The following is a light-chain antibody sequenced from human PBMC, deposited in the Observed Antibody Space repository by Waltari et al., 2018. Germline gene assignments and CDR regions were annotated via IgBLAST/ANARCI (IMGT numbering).Light chain of an antibody. CDR1: QSVNSSY. J-gene: IGKJ1*01. Sequence: EIVLTQSPGTLSLSPGERATLACRASQSVNSSYLAWYQQKPGQAPRLLILGASSRATGIPDRFSGSGSGTDFTLTISGLEPEDFAVYYCQQYGSSPETFGQGTKVEIK. CDR2: GAS. CDR3: QQYGSSPET. V-gene: IGKV3-20*01.